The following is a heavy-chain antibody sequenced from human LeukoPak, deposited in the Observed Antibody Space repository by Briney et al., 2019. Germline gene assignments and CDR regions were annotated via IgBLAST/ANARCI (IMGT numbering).Heavy chain of an antibody. CDR2: IIPVFGSS. V-gene: IGHV1-69*06. D-gene: IGHD1-26*01. CDR3: AKQGGARQDYYMDV. Sequence: SVKVSCKASGGSFNSYAITWVRQAPGQGLEWMGRIIPVFGSSNYAQKFQDRVTLTADIASNTAYMEPNSLTSEDTAVYFCAKQGGARQDYYMDVWGNGTTVIVSS. J-gene: IGHJ6*03. CDR1: GGSFNSYA.